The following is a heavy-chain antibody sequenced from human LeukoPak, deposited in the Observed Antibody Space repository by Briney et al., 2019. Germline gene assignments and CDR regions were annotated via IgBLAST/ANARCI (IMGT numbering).Heavy chain of an antibody. V-gene: IGHV3-9*01. CDR1: GFTFDDYA. CDR3: AKDISSSSLANYYYYGMDV. J-gene: IGHJ6*02. CDR2: ISWKSGSI. D-gene: IGHD6-13*01. Sequence: GGSLRLSCAASGFTFDDYAMHWVRQAPGKGLEWVSGISWKSGSIGYADSVKGRFTISRDNAKNSLYLQMNSLRAEDTALYYCAKDISSSSLANYYYYGMDVWGQRTTVTVSS.